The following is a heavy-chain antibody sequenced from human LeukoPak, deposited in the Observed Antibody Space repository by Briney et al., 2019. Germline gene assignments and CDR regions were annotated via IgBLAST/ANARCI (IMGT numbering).Heavy chain of an antibody. V-gene: IGHV1-8*01. D-gene: IGHD6-13*01. CDR1: GYTFTSYD. J-gene: IGHJ5*02. CDR3: ARSRYSSSWYAPAENWFDP. CDR2: MNPNSGNT. Sequence: ASVKVSCTASGYTFTSYDINWVRPATGQGLEWMGWMNPNSGNTGYAQKFQGRVTMTRNTSISTAYMELSSLRSEDTAVYYCARSRYSSSWYAPAENWFDPWGQGTLVTVSS.